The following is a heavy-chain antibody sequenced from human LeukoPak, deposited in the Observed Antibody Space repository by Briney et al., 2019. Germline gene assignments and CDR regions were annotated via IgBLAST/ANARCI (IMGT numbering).Heavy chain of an antibody. CDR2: IKPDGSGK. CDR3: AREFRWFGELSLDY. J-gene: IGHJ4*02. Sequence: PGGSLRLSCAASGLTLSSYWMSWVRQAPGKGPEWVANIKPDGSGKYYVDSVKGRFTISRDNAENSLFLHMNSLRAEDTAVYYCAREFRWFGELSLDYWGQGTLVTVSS. CDR1: GLTLSSYW. D-gene: IGHD3-10*01. V-gene: IGHV3-7*01.